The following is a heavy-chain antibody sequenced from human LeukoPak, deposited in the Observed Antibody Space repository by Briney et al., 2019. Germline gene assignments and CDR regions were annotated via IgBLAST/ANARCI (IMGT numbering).Heavy chain of an antibody. Sequence: SETLSLTCTVSGGSISSGDYYWSWIRQPPGKGLEWIAYIYYSGSTYYNPSLKSRVTISVDTSKNQFSLKLSSVTAADTAVYYCARRRRGPKWFDPWGQGTQVTVSS. CDR2: IYYSGST. CDR3: ARRRRGPKWFDP. CDR1: GGSISSGDYY. J-gene: IGHJ5*02. V-gene: IGHV4-30-4*01.